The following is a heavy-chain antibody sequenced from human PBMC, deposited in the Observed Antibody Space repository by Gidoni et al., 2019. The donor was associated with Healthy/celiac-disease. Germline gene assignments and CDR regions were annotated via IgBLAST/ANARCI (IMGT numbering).Heavy chain of an antibody. J-gene: IGHJ4*02. CDR1: VGSFSGYY. Sequence: QVQLQLWGSGLFQPPVPLSLSCAVDVGSFSGYYWSWNGQRPGKGLAWIGEINHSGRPTYTPSVKSRVTISVDTSKDQFSVKLSSVTAADTAVYYCARRISYGAKIFDYWCEGTLVTHSA. V-gene: IGHV4-34*01. CDR3: ARRISYGAKIFDY. D-gene: IGHD1-26*01. CDR2: INHSGRP.